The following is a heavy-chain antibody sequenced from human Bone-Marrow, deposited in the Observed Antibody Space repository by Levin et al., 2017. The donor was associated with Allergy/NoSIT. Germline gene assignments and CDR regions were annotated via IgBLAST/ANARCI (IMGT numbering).Heavy chain of an antibody. CDR2: INHSGST. V-gene: IGHV4-34*01. J-gene: IGHJ2*01. D-gene: IGHD3-16*02. Sequence: PSETLSLTCAVYGGSFSAYYWNWIRQSPGKGLEWIGEINHSGSTSYNPSFKRRVTMLVDTSNNHFPLKLSTVIAADTAAHYCSRGLSEVGYFSLWGRGTLVAVSS. CDR1: GGSFSAYY. CDR3: SRGLSEVGYFSL.